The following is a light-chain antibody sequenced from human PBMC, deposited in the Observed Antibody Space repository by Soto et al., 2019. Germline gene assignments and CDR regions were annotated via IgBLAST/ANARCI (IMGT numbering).Light chain of an antibody. CDR3: AAWNDSMGAYV. CDR2: TNN. J-gene: IGLJ1*01. V-gene: IGLV1-44*01. CDR1: NSNIGTNT. Sequence: QSVLTQPPSASATRGRRVTISCSGSNSNIGTNTVNWYQQLPGTAPRLLIYTNNQRPSGVPQRFSGSKTRTSASLAIGGLQSEDGADYYCAAWNDSMGAYVFGTGTKVTVL.